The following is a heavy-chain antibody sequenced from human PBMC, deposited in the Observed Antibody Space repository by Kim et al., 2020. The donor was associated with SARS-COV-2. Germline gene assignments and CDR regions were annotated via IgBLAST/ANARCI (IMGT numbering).Heavy chain of an antibody. D-gene: IGHD1-26*01. Sequence: GGSLRLSCAASGFTFSAYYMSWIRQAPGKGLEWVSYISSSGSTIYYSDSVKGRSTISRDNAKNSLYLQMNSLRAEDTAVYYWARDRSHVGFYYWGQGTLVTVSS. CDR1: GFTFSAYY. CDR3: ARDRSHVGFYY. CDR2: ISSSGSTI. J-gene: IGHJ4*02. V-gene: IGHV3-11*04.